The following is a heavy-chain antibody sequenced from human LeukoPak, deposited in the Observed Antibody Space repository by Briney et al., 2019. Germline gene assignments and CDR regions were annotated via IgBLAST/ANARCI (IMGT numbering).Heavy chain of an antibody. CDR2: INPNSGGT. D-gene: IGHD6-13*01. CDR1: GYTFTGYY. J-gene: IGHJ6*02. V-gene: IGHV1-2*02. Sequence: ASVKVSCKASGYTFTGYYMHWVRQAPGQGLEWMGWINPNSGGTNYAQKFQGRVTMTRDTSISTAYMELSRVRSDDTAVYYCAREQLASIAAAGRASYYYYGMDVWGQGTTVTVSS. CDR3: AREQLASIAAAGRASYYYYGMDV.